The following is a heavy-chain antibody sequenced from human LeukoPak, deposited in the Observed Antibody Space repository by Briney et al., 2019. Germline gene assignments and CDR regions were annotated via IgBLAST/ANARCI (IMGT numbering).Heavy chain of an antibody. J-gene: IGHJ4*02. CDR1: GFTFSSCA. Sequence: PGGSLRLSCAASGFTFSSCAMTWVRQAPGKGLEWVSVISGSGGSTYYADSVKGRFTISRDNSKNTLFLQMNSLGAEDTAVYYSAKDRPNYYGSNGHYYKLNGDCWGQGTLVTVSS. CDR3: AKDRPNYYGSNGHYYKLNGDC. CDR2: ISGSGGST. V-gene: IGHV3-23*01. D-gene: IGHD3-22*01.